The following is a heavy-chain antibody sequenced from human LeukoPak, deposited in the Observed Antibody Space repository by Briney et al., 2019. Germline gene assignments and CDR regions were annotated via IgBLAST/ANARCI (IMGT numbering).Heavy chain of an antibody. D-gene: IGHD1-26*01. CDR2: ISGSGDTT. Sequence: GGSLRLSCAASGFTFSSYAMNWVRQAPGKGLEWVSFISGSGDTTYYADSVKGRFTISGDSSKNTLYLQMNSLRAEDTAVYYCAKSRGESRGASNYWGQGTLVTVSS. J-gene: IGHJ4*02. CDR3: AKSRGESRGASNY. CDR1: GFTFSSYA. V-gene: IGHV3-23*01.